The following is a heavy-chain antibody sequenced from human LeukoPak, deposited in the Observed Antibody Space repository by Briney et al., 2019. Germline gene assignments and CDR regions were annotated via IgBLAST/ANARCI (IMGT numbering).Heavy chain of an antibody. D-gene: IGHD6-19*01. CDR1: GGSISSYY. CDR2: IYTSGST. CDR3: ARGLEQWLVGDFYP. J-gene: IGHJ5*02. V-gene: IGHV4-4*07. Sequence: SETLSLTCTVSGGSISSYYWSWIRQPAGKGLEWIGRIYTSGSTNYNPSLKSRVTMSVDTSKNQFSLKLSSVTAAGTAMYYCARGLEQWLVGDFYPWGQGTLVTFSS.